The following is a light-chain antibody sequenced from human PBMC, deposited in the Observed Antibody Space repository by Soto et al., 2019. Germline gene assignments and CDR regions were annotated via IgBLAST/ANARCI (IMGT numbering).Light chain of an antibody. CDR2: DVI. CDR3: CSYAGSYTHV. J-gene: IGLJ1*01. CDR1: SSDIGGYNY. Sequence: QSALTQPRSVYGSPGQSVTISCTGTSSDIGGYNYVSWYQQHPGKAPKLMIYDVIKRPSGVPDRFSGSKSGNTASLTIYGLQAEDEADYYCCSYAGSYTHVFGTGTKVTVL. V-gene: IGLV2-11*01.